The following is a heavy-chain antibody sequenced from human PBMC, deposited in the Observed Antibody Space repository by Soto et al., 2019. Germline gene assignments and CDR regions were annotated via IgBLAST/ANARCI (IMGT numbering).Heavy chain of an antibody. D-gene: IGHD6-13*01. CDR2: ITYEGSHQ. CDR3: AKDVTAAGDNDYNTGLDV. Sequence: QVQLVESGGGVVQPGKSVRLSCAASGFTFSLYGIHWVRQAPGKGLEWVAFITYEGSHQDYVDSVKGRFTLSRDNSKNIVYLQMNSLRPEDTAVYYGAKDVTAAGDNDYNTGLDVWGHGTTVTVSS. CDR1: GFTFSLYG. V-gene: IGHV3-30*18. J-gene: IGHJ6*02.